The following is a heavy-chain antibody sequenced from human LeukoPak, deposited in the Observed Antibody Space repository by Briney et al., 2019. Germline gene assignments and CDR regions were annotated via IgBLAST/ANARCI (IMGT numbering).Heavy chain of an antibody. V-gene: IGHV3-23*01. J-gene: IGHJ6*03. CDR1: RFTFSSYT. Sequence: GGSLRLSCADSRFTFSSYTMNWVRQAPGKGLEWVSGISANAVSTYYADSVKGRFTISRDNSKNTLYLHMDRLGTENTAVYYCASMPSTEIYYFYYMDVWGKGTTVTVSS. CDR3: ASMPSTEIYYFYYMDV. CDR2: ISANAVST. D-gene: IGHD2-2*01.